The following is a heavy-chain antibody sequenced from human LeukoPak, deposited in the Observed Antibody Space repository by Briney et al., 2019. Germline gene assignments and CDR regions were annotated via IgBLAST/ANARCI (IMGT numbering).Heavy chain of an antibody. Sequence: SVKVSCKASGGTFSSYAISWVRQAPGQGLEWMGGIIPIFGTANYAQKFQGRVTITTDKSTSTAYMELSSLRSEDKAVYYCASWFSSPSSNWFDPWGQGTLVTVSS. D-gene: IGHD6-6*01. CDR3: ASWFSSPSSNWFDP. J-gene: IGHJ5*02. V-gene: IGHV1-69*05. CDR1: GGTFSSYA. CDR2: IIPIFGTA.